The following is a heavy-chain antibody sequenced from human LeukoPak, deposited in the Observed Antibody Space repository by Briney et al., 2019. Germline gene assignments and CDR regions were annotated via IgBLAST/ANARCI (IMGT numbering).Heavy chain of an antibody. CDR2: ISGSGGST. Sequence: GGTLRLSCAASGFTFSSYGMSWVRQAPGKGLEWVSAISGSGGSTYYADSVKGRFTISRDNSKNTLYLQMNSLRAEDTAVYYCAKVVAPGHRYCSGGSCYSQPVDYFDYWGQGTLVTVSS. CDR3: AKVVAPGHRYCSGGSCYSQPVDYFDY. CDR1: GFTFSSYG. V-gene: IGHV3-23*01. D-gene: IGHD2-15*01. J-gene: IGHJ4*02.